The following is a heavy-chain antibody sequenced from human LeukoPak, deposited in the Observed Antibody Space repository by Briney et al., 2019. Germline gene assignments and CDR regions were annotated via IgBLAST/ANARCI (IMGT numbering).Heavy chain of an antibody. Sequence: GGSLRLSCAASGFTFDDYGMSWVRQAPGKGLEWVSGINWNGGSAGYADSVKGRFTISRDNAKNSLYLQMNSLRAEDTALYYCVRAFSSFWPIDYWGQGTLVTVSS. CDR3: VRAFSSFWPIDY. CDR2: INWNGGSA. D-gene: IGHD6-6*01. J-gene: IGHJ4*02. V-gene: IGHV3-20*04. CDR1: GFTFDDYG.